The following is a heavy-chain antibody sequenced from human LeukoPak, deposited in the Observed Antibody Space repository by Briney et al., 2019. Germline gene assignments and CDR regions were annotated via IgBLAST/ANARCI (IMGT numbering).Heavy chain of an antibody. CDR1: GFTFSSHW. CDR3: GKAPAAARPYYFDY. V-gene: IGHV3-7*01. CDR2: IKQDGSEK. J-gene: IGHJ4*02. D-gene: IGHD6-6*01. Sequence: GGSLRLSCAASGFTFSSHWMSWVRQAAGKGLEWVAKIKQDGSEKYYVDSVKGRFTISRDNAKNSLYLQRNSLRPEDTAVYYCGKAPAAARPYYFDYWGQGTLVTVS.